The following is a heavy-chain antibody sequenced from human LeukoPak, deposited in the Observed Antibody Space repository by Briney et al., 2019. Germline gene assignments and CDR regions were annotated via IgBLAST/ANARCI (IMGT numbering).Heavy chain of an antibody. Sequence: SETLSLTCAVYGGSFSGYYWSWIRQPPGKGLEWIGEINHSGSTNYNPSLKSRVTISVDTSKNQFSLKLSSVTAADTAVYYCARDSDYGGNSGGGDYWGQGTLVTVSS. CDR2: INHSGST. V-gene: IGHV4-34*01. D-gene: IGHD4-23*01. J-gene: IGHJ4*02. CDR1: GGSFSGYY. CDR3: ARDSDYGGNSGGGDY.